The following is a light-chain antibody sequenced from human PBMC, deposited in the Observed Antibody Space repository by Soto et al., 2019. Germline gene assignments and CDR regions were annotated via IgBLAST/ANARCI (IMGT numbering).Light chain of an antibody. CDR1: SSDVENYNF. V-gene: IGLV2-23*01. CDR3: CSYAGAWV. CDR2: EGS. J-gene: IGLJ3*02. Sequence: SVLTQPASVSGSPGQSITISCTGISSDVENYNFVSWYQQHPGKAPKLIIYEGSQWPSGVSNRFSGSKSGNTASLTISGLQAEDEADYYCCSYAGAWVFGGGTKVTVL.